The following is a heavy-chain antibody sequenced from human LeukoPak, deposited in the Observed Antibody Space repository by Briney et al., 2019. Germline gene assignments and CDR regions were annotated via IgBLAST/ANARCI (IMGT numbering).Heavy chain of an antibody. CDR3: ARVFRGTYYYMDV. CDR1: GYTFTGYY. Sequence: ASVKVSCKASGYTFTGYYMHWVRQAPGQGLEWMGWINPNSGGTNYAQKFQGRVTMTRDTSISTAYVELRRLRSDDTAVYYCARVFRGTYYYMDVWGKGTTVTVSS. J-gene: IGHJ6*03. D-gene: IGHD3-10*02. CDR2: INPNSGGT. V-gene: IGHV1-2*02.